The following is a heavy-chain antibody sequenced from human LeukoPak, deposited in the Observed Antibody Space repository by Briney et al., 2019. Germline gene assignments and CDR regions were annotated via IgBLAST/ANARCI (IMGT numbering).Heavy chain of an antibody. CDR2: ISHAGSNQ. D-gene: IGHD6-19*01. CDR3: ARDWGRRYSSGWYGDFDY. J-gene: IGHJ4*02. CDR1: GFTFSSYG. V-gene: IGHV3-30*03. Sequence: GRSLRLSCVASGFTFSSYGMHWVRQAPGKGLEWVALISHAGSNQYYADSVKGRFTVSRDNSKNTLYLQMNSLRDEDTAVYSCARDWGRRYSSGWYGDFDYWGQGTLVTVSS.